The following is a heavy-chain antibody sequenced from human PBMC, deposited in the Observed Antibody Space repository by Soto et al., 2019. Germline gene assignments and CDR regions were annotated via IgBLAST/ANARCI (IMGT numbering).Heavy chain of an antibody. CDR2: IWSDGSNK. Sequence: QVQLVESGGGVVQPGRSLRLSCVASGFTFSSYGMHWVRQAPGKGLEWVAVIWSDGSNKIYAESVKGRFTTSKDNSNDTRYLQMNSLRAEDTAVYYCARDRGAWPFDLWGRGTLVTVSS. CDR3: ARDRGAWPFDL. J-gene: IGHJ2*01. CDR1: GFTFSSYG. D-gene: IGHD3-10*01. V-gene: IGHV3-33*01.